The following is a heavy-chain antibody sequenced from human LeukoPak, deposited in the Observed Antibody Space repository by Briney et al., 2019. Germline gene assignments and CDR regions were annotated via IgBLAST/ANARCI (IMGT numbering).Heavy chain of an antibody. J-gene: IGHJ4*02. D-gene: IGHD3-3*01. CDR3: ARAYYDFWSGYPFDY. CDR2: IYTSGST. CDR1: GGSISSYY. V-gene: IGHV4-4*09. Sequence: PSETLSLTCTVSGGSISSYYWSWIRQPPGKGLEWIGYIYTSGSTNYNPSLKSRVTISVDTSKNQFSLKLSSVTAADTAVYYCARAYYDFWSGYPFDYWGQGTLVTVSS.